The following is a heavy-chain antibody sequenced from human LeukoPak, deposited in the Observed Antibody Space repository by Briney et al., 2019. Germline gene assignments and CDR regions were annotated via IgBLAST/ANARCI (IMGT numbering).Heavy chain of an antibody. CDR3: VRDGEWETALDY. J-gene: IGHJ4*02. CDR1: GFTFSSYA. V-gene: IGHV3-23*01. Sequence: GGSLRLSCAASGFTFSSYAMSWVRQAPGKGLEWVSAISGSGGSTYYADSVKGRFTVSRDNSRNTVYLQMNSLRTDDTAVYYCVRDGEWETALDYWGQGTLVTVSS. CDR2: ISGSGGST. D-gene: IGHD1-26*01.